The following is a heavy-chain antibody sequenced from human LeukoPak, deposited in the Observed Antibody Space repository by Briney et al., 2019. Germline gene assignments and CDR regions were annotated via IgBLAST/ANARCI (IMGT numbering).Heavy chain of an antibody. D-gene: IGHD6-13*01. CDR1: GFTVSRNY. CDR3: ARAGPSSSWHQFDY. Sequence: GGSLRLSCAASGFTVSRNYMSWVRQAPGKGLEWVSVIYSGGRTYYADSVKGRFTISRDNSKNTLYLQMSRLRAEDTAVYYCARAGPSSSWHQFDYWGQGTLVTVSS. V-gene: IGHV3-66*01. J-gene: IGHJ4*02. CDR2: IYSGGRT.